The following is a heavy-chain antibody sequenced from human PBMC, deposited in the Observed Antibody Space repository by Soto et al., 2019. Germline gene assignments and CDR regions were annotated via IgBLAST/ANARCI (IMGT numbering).Heavy chain of an antibody. Sequence: ASVKVSCKASGYTFTSYGISWVRQAPGQGLEWMGWISAYNGNTNYAQKLQGRVTMTEDTSTDTAYMELSSLRSEDTAVYYCATDQTQGFDYWGQGTLVTVSS. CDR1: GYTFTSYG. CDR2: ISAYNGNT. V-gene: IGHV1-18*04. J-gene: IGHJ4*02. CDR3: ATDQTQGFDY.